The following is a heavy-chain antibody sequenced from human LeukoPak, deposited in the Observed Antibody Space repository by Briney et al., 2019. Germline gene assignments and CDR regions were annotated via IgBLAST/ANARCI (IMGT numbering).Heavy chain of an antibody. Sequence: GGSLRLSCAASGFTFSSYGMSWVRQAPGKGLEWDSAISGSGGSTYYADSVKGRFTISRDNSKNTLYLQMNSLRAEDTAVYYCAKGGPFRYFDYYFDYWGQGTLVTVSS. CDR2: ISGSGGST. CDR3: AKGGPFRYFDYYFDY. V-gene: IGHV3-23*01. CDR1: GFTFSSYG. J-gene: IGHJ4*02. D-gene: IGHD3-9*01.